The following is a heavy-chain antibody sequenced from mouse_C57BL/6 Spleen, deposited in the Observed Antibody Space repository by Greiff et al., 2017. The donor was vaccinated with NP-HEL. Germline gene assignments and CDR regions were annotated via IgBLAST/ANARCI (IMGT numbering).Heavy chain of an antibody. CDR3: ARKGDESDY. Sequence: QVQLKQPGAELVKPGASVKLSCKASGYTFTSYWMQWVKQRPGQGLEWIGEIDPSDSYTNYNQKFKGKATLTVDTSSSTAYMQLSSLTSEDSAVYYCARKGDESDYWGQGTTLTVSS. CDR1: GYTFTSYW. CDR2: IDPSDSYT. V-gene: IGHV1-50*01. J-gene: IGHJ2*01.